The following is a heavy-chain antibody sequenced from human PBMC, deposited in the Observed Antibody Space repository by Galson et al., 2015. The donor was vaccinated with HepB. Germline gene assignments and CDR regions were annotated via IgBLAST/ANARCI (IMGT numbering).Heavy chain of an antibody. CDR2: ISYDGSNK. V-gene: IGHV3-30-3*01. CDR3: ARERYHGLDY. D-gene: IGHD1-14*01. J-gene: IGHJ4*02. Sequence: SLRLSCAASGFTFSSYAMHWVRQAPGKGLEWVAVISYDGSNKYYADSVKGRFTISRDNSKNTLYLQMNSLRAEDTAVYYCARERYHGLDYWGQGTLVTVSS. CDR1: GFTFSSYA.